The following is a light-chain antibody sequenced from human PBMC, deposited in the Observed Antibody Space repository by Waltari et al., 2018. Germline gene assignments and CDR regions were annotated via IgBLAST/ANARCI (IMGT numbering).Light chain of an antibody. CDR2: AAS. Sequence: IQMTQSPSSLSASVGVRVTSTCRASHGISHYLACLQQRPGNTPRSLIYAASNLQSGVPAKFSGSGSGTDFTLTISSLQPEDFATYYCQQYNSFPYTFAQGTKLEIK. CDR3: QQYNSFPYT. J-gene: IGKJ2*01. V-gene: IGKV1-16*02. CDR1: HGISHY.